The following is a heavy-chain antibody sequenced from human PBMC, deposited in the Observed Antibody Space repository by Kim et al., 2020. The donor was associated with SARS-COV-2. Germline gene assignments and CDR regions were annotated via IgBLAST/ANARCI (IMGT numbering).Heavy chain of an antibody. D-gene: IGHD3-10*01. CDR1: GFTFSDYY. CDR2: ISSSGSTI. Sequence: GSLRLSCAASGFTFSDYYMSWIRQAPGKGLEWVSYISSSGSTIYYADSVKGRFTISRDNAKNSLYLQMNSLRAEDTAVYYCARRGAWKWFGELLSEYYYYGMDVWGQGTTVTVSS. CDR3: ARRGAWKWFGELLSEYYYYGMDV. J-gene: IGHJ6*02. V-gene: IGHV3-11*04.